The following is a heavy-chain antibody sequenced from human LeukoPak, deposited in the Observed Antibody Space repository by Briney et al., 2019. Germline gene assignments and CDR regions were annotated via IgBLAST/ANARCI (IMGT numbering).Heavy chain of an antibody. J-gene: IGHJ4*02. V-gene: IGHV1-69*13. CDR3: ARPGNSGSSLYYFDY. CDR2: IIPIFGTA. Sequence: SVKVSCKASGGTFSSYAISWARQAPGQGLEWMGGIIPIFGTANYAQKFQGRVTITADESTSTAYMELSSLRSEDTAVYYCARPGNSGSSLYYFDYWGQGTLVTVSS. D-gene: IGHD1-26*01. CDR1: GGTFSSYA.